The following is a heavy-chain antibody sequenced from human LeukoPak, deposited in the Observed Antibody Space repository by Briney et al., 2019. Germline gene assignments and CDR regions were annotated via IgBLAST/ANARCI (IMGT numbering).Heavy chain of an antibody. CDR1: GFTFSSYE. CDR3: ARDRGYSSGWYFDY. Sequence: PGGSLRLSCAASGFTFSSYEMNWVRQAPGKGLEWVSYISSSGSTIYYADSVKGRFTISRDNAKNSLYLQMNSLRAEDTAVYYCARDRGYSSGWYFDYWGQGTLVTVSS. J-gene: IGHJ4*02. CDR2: ISSSGSTI. D-gene: IGHD6-19*01. V-gene: IGHV3-48*03.